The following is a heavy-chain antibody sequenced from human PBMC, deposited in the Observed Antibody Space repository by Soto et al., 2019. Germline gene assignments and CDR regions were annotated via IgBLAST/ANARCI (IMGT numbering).Heavy chain of an antibody. V-gene: IGHV3-30-3*01. D-gene: IGHD4-17*01. CDR2: ISYDGSNK. Sequence: QVQLVESGGGVVQPGRSLRLSCAASGFTFSSYAMHWVRQAPGKGLEWVAVISYDGSNKYYADSVKGRFTISRDNSKNTLYLQMNSLRAEDTAVYYCARGYYYGDRKADWGQGTLVTVSS. CDR1: GFTFSSYA. CDR3: ARGYYYGDRKAD. J-gene: IGHJ4*02.